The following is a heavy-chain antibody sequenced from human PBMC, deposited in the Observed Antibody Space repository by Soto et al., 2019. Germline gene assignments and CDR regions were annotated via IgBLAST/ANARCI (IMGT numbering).Heavy chain of an antibody. V-gene: IGHV3-7*03. CDR2: IKQDGSDK. Sequence: GGSLRLSCAASGFTFSNYWMSWVRQAPGKGLEWVAIIKQDGSDKYYVDSVKGRFTISRDNSKNTLYLQMNSLRAEDTAVYYCAKDLVPDDGDYAFDYWGQGTLVTVSS. J-gene: IGHJ4*02. CDR1: GFTFSNYW. D-gene: IGHD4-17*01. CDR3: AKDLVPDDGDYAFDY.